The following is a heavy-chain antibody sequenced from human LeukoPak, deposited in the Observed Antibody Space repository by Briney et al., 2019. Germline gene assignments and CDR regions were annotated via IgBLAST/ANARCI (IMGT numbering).Heavy chain of an antibody. Sequence: ASVKVSCKASGYSLSGDYMHCVGQAPGQGLEWMGWINPNSGGTNYAQKFQGRVIMTTDTSISTAYMELSRRNAEDPAVYSCAREVLLAVDYWGQGSLVTVSS. CDR2: INPNSGGT. CDR1: GYSLSGDY. V-gene: IGHV1-2*02. J-gene: IGHJ4*02. CDR3: AREVLLAVDY. D-gene: IGHD2/OR15-2a*01.